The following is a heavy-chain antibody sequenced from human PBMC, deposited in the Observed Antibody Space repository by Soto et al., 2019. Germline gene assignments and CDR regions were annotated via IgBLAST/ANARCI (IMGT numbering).Heavy chain of an antibody. D-gene: IGHD6-13*01. Sequence: SETLSLTCTVSGDSISSYYWSWIRQPAGKGMEWIGRIHTTENTNYNPSLRSRVTMSVDTSNNQFSLKLTSLTAADTAVYYCARALTSTAGLYFDYWGQGTLVTVSS. CDR3: ARALTSTAGLYFDY. V-gene: IGHV4-4*07. J-gene: IGHJ4*02. CDR1: GDSISSYY. CDR2: IHTTENT.